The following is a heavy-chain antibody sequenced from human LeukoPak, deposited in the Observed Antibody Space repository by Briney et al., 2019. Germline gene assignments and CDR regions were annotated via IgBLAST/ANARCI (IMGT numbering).Heavy chain of an antibody. CDR1: GGSISSYY. D-gene: IGHD3-22*01. CDR3: ARGPYSYDSSGAFDI. V-gene: IGHV4-59*12. CDR2: IYYSGST. Sequence: SETLSLTCTVSGGSISSYYWSWIRQPPGKGLEWIGYIYYSGSTNYNPSLKSRVTMSVGTSKNQFSLKLSSVTAADTAVYYCARGPYSYDSSGAFDIWGQGTMVTVSS. J-gene: IGHJ3*02.